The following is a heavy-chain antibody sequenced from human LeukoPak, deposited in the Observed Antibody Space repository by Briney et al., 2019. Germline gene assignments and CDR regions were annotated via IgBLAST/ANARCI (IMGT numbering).Heavy chain of an antibody. CDR3: ASTHYYYDSSGYFDY. J-gene: IGHJ4*02. Sequence: SETLSLTCAVYGGSFSGYYWSWIRQPPGKGLEWIGEINHSGSTNYNPSPKSRVTISVDTSKNQFSPKLSSVTAADTAVYYCASTHYYYDSSGYFDYWGQGTLVTVSS. D-gene: IGHD3-22*01. CDR2: INHSGST. V-gene: IGHV4-34*01. CDR1: GGSFSGYY.